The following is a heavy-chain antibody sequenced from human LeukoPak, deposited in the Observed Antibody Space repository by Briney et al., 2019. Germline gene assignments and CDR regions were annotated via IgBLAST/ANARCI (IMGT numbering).Heavy chain of an antibody. V-gene: IGHV1-69*05. D-gene: IGHD4-23*01. CDR1: GGTFSGYA. J-gene: IGHJ4*02. CDR3: ASGGNPYYFDY. CDR2: IIPIFGTA. Sequence: SVKVSCKASGGTFSGYAISWVRQAPGQGLEWMGRIIPIFGTANYAQKFQGRVTITTDESTSTAYMELSSLRSEDTAVYYCASGGNPYYFDYWGQGTLVTVSS.